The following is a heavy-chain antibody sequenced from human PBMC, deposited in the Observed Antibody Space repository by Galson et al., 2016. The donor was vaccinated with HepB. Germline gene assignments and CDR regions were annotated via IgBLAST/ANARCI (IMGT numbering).Heavy chain of an antibody. CDR1: S. CDR2: ITTYSGDT. V-gene: IGHV1-18*01. J-gene: IGHJ4*02. CDR3: ARDRDNYGSGSDY. Sequence: SISWVRQAPGQGLEWMGYITTYSGDTYYAPNLQGRVTMTTDTSTRTAYMELRSLRSDDTAVYYCARDRDNYGSGSDYWGQGTLVTVSS. D-gene: IGHD3-10*01.